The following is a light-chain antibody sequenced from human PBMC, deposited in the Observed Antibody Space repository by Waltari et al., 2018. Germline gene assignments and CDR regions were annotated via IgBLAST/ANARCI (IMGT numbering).Light chain of an antibody. J-gene: IGKJ1*01. V-gene: IGKV3-15*01. Sequence: EIVMTQSTATLSVSQGERATLSCKASQSVITNLAWYHQKPGQPPRLLIYGASARATGIPDRFSGSGFGTEFTLAISSLQSEDSAIYYCQQYHNWPRVFGQGTKVEIK. CDR3: QQYHNWPRV. CDR2: GAS. CDR1: QSVITN.